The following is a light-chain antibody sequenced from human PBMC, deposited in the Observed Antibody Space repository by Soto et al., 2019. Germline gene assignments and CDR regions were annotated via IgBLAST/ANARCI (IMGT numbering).Light chain of an antibody. CDR3: QQSYGVSRK. J-gene: IGKJ1*01. V-gene: IGKV1-39*01. CDR1: QSISSY. CDR2: AAS. Sequence: DIQMTQSPSSLSASVGDRVTITCRASQSISSYLNWYQQKPGKAPKLLIYAASSLQSGVPSRFSGSGSGTDFTLTISSLQPEDFATYYCQQSYGVSRKFGQGAKV.